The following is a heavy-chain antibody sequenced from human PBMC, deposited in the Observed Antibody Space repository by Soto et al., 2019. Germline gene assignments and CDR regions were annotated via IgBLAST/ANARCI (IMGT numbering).Heavy chain of an antibody. D-gene: IGHD3-3*01. CDR2: IYYSGST. CDR3: ARDGNFPAGWSGVVY. CDR1: GGSISSGDYY. V-gene: IGHV4-30-4*01. Sequence: KPSETLSLTCTVSGGSISSGDYYWSWIRQPPGKGLEWIGYIYYSGSTYYNPSLKSRVTISVDTSKNQFSLKLSSVTAADTAVYYCARDGNFPAGWSGVVYWGQGTLVTVSS. J-gene: IGHJ4*02.